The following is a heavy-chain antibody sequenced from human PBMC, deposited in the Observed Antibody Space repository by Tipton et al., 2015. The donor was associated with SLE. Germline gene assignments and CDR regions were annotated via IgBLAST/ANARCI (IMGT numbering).Heavy chain of an antibody. Sequence: GSLRLSCAASGFTFSSYEMNWVRQAPGKGLEWVSYISGSGGSTYYADSVKGRFTISRDNSKNTLYLQMNSLRAEDTAVYYCAKGGGANKISWYDYWGQGTLVTVSS. V-gene: IGHV3-23*01. J-gene: IGHJ4*02. CDR1: GFTFSSYE. D-gene: IGHD6-13*01. CDR3: AKGGGANKISWYDY. CDR2: ISGSGGST.